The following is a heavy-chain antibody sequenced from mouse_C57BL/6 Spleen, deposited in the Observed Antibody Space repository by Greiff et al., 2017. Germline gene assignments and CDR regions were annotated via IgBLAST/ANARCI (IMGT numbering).Heavy chain of an antibody. J-gene: IGHJ4*01. CDR2: IDPETGGT. CDR3: TRYRFRRAMDY. Sequence: QVQLQQSGAELVRPGASVTLSCKASGYTFTDYEMHWVKQTPVHGLEWIGAIDPETGGTAYNQKFKGKAILTADKSSSTAYMELRSLTSEDSAVYYCTRYRFRRAMDYWGQGTSVTVSS. CDR1: GYTFTDYE. V-gene: IGHV1-15*01.